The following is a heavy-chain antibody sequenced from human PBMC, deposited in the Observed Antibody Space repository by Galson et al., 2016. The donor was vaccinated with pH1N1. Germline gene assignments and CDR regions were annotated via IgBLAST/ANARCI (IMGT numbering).Heavy chain of an antibody. CDR2: IYWDDDK. CDR1: GFSLSTSGVG. CDR3: ARMQYGDYVGYFDY. V-gene: IGHV2-5*02. J-gene: IGHJ4*02. D-gene: IGHD4-17*01. Sequence: PALVKPTQTLTLTCTFSGFSLSTSGVGVGWIRQPPEKALEWLALIYWDDDKRYSPSQKTRLTISKDASKNQVVLTMTNMDPVDTATYYCARMQYGDYVGYFDYWGQGTLVTVSS.